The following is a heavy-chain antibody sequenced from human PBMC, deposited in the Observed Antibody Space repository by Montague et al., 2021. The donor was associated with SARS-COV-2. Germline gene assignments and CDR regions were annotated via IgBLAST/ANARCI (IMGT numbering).Heavy chain of an antibody. J-gene: IGHJ6*02. V-gene: IGHV4-59*01. CDR1: GGSINSYY. CDR3: AGRPTPSYSSGWYLFYYAMDV. D-gene: IGHD6-19*01. Sequence: SETLSLTCAVSGGSINSYYWSWIRQPPGKGLEWIGYIYHSGSTIYNPSLKSRVTISIDTSKNQFSLKLNSVTAADTAVYYCAGRPTPSYSSGWYLFYYAMDVWGQGTTVTVSS. CDR2: IYHSGST.